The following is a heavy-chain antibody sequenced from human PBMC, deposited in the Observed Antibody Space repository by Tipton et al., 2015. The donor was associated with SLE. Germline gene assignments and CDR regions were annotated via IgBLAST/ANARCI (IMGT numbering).Heavy chain of an antibody. CDR3: ARGEGIAVAGTLFRENYFDY. J-gene: IGHJ4*02. CDR2: IYHSGST. D-gene: IGHD6-19*01. CDR1: GGSISSSNW. V-gene: IGHV4-4*02. Sequence: TLSLTCAVSGGSISSSNWWSWVRQPPGKGLEWIGEIYHSGSTNYNPSLKSRVTISVDKSKNQFSLKLSSVTAADTAVYYCARGEGIAVAGTLFRENYFDYWGQGTLVTVSS.